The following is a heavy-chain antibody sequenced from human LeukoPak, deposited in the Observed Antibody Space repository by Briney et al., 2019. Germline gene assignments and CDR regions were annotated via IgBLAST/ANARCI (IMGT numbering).Heavy chain of an antibody. CDR2: IFYSGST. Sequence: SETLSLTCTVSGGSISSSSYYWGWIRQPPGKGLEWIGNIFYSGSTFYNPSLKSRVTISVDTSKNQFSLNLSSVTAADTAVYYCGWKIDYWGRGTLVTVSS. V-gene: IGHV4-39*01. CDR3: GWKIDY. D-gene: IGHD1-1*01. J-gene: IGHJ4*02. CDR1: GGSISSSSYY.